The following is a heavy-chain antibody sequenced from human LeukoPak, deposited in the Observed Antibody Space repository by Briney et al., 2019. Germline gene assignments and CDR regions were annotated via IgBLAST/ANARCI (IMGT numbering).Heavy chain of an antibody. CDR3: ATQLTYYYDSSGHYNWFDP. V-gene: IGHV1-2*02. CDR1: GYTFTGYY. J-gene: IGHJ5*02. Sequence: ASVKVSCKASGYTFTGYYMHWVRQAPGQGLEWMGWINPNSGGTNYAQKFQGRVTMTRDTYISTAYMELSRLRSDDTAVYYCATQLTYYYDSSGHYNWFDPWGQGTLVTVSS. D-gene: IGHD3-22*01. CDR2: INPNSGGT.